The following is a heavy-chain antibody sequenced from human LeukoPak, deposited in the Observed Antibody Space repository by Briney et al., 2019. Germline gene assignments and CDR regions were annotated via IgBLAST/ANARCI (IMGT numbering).Heavy chain of an antibody. CDR2: IIPIFGTA. V-gene: IGHV1-69*13. Sequence: SVKVSCKASGGTFSSYAISWVRQAPGQGLEWMGGIIPIFGTANYAQKFQGRVTITADESTSTAYMELSSLRSEDAAVYYCASNSARYYYYGMDVWGQGTTVTVSS. CDR1: GGTFSSYA. D-gene: IGHD5-18*01. CDR3: ASNSARYYYYGMDV. J-gene: IGHJ6*02.